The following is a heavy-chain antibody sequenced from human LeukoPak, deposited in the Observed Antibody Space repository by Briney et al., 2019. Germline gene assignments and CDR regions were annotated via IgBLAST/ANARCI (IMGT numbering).Heavy chain of an antibody. CDR3: ATNIVVVPDDAFDI. CDR2: IYSGGST. J-gene: IGHJ3*02. V-gene: IGHV3-53*01. CDR1: GFTVSSNY. Sequence: PGGSLRLSCAASGFTVSSNYMSWVRQAPGKGLEWVSVIYSGGSTYYADSVKGRFTISRDNSKNTLYLQMYSLRAEDTAVYYCATNIVVVPDDAFDIWGQGTMVTVSS. D-gene: IGHD2-2*01.